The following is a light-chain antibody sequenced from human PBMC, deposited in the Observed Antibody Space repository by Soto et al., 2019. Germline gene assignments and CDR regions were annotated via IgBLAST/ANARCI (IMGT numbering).Light chain of an antibody. CDR2: DAS. J-gene: IGKJ1*01. CDR3: QQYNAYPWT. CDR1: QSVLYSSNNKNY. V-gene: IGKV4-1*01. Sequence: DIVMTQSPDSLAVSLGERATINCKSSQSVLYSSNNKNYLAWYQQKPGQPPKLLTYDASRLESGVPSRFSGSGSGTEFTLTISSLQPDDYATYYCQQYNAYPWTFGQGTKVDIK.